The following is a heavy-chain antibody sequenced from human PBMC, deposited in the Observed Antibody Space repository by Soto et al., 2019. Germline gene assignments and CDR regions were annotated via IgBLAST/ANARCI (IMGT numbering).Heavy chain of an antibody. CDR3: ARSTDYHLPQYNWFDP. Sequence: QVQLVQSGAEVKKPGASVKVSCKASGYTFTSYDINWVRQATGQGLEWMGWMNPNSGNTGYAQKFQGRVTMTRNTSISTAYMELSSLRSEDTAVYYCARSTDYHLPQYNWFDPWGQGTLVTVSS. J-gene: IGHJ5*02. V-gene: IGHV1-8*01. CDR2: MNPNSGNT. D-gene: IGHD2-2*01. CDR1: GYTFTSYD.